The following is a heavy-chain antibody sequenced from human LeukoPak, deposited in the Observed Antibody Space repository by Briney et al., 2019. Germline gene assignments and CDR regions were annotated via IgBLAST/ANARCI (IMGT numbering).Heavy chain of an antibody. CDR1: GGSISSYY. V-gene: IGHV4-4*07. CDR3: AKASVTTSKGYYYYGMDV. Sequence: PSETLSLTCTVSGGSISSYYWSWIRQPAGKGLEWIGRNYTSGSTNYNPSLKSRVTMSIDTSKNQFSLKLSSVTAADTAVYYCAKASVTTSKGYYYYGMDVWGQGTTVTVSS. D-gene: IGHD4-17*01. CDR2: NYTSGST. J-gene: IGHJ6*02.